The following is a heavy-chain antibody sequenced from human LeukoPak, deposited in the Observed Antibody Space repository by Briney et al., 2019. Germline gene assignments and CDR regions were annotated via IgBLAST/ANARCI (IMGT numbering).Heavy chain of an antibody. CDR1: GFTFSCCG. CDR2: IKQDGSRK. CDR3: ARENPYVS. Sequence: GGSLRLSCAASGFTFSCCGIHWVRQAPGKGLEWVAKIKQDGSRKDYVDSVKGRFTISRDNAKNSLYLEMSSLRVEDTGVYYCARENPYVSWGQGTLVTVSS. D-gene: IGHD1-14*01. J-gene: IGHJ5*02. V-gene: IGHV3-7*01.